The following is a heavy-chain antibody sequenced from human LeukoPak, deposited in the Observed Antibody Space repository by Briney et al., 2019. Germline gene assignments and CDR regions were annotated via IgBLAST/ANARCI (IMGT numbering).Heavy chain of an antibody. CDR3: ARGDGSSWFEY. Sequence: ASVKVSCKASGYNLTHNFIHWIRQAPGQGLEWMGWIAPKRGDTKNPQKLQGRVTMTRDTSISTAYLELSRLTFDDTAVYYCARGDGSSWFEYWGQGTLVTVSS. CDR2: IAPKRGDT. CDR1: GYNLTHNF. V-gene: IGHV1-2*02. D-gene: IGHD6-13*01. J-gene: IGHJ4*02.